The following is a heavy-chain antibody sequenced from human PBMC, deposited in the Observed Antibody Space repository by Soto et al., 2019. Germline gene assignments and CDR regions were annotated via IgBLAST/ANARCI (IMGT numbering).Heavy chain of an antibody. Sequence: GGSLRLSCAASGFSFRSYGMHWIRQAPGKGLEWVAVISNDGSYKYYPDTVKGRFSVSRDNSKNTLYLQMNSLTTEDTAVYYCPKDRSSGSPGWFDPRGQGTLVTVSS. V-gene: IGHV3-30*18. CDR1: GFSFRSYG. J-gene: IGHJ5*02. D-gene: IGHD3-22*01. CDR2: ISNDGSYK. CDR3: PKDRSSGSPGWFDP.